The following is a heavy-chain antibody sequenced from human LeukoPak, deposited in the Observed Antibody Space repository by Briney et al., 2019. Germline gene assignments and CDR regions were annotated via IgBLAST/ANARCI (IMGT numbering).Heavy chain of an antibody. V-gene: IGHV4-4*07. Sequence: SETLSLTCTVSGGSISSYYWSWIRQPAGKGLEWIGRIYTSGSTNYNPSLKSRVTMSVDTSKNQFSLKLSSVTAADTAVYYCARDLNYYDSSGYYWFDPWGQGTLVTVSS. CDR3: ARDLNYYDSSGYYWFDP. CDR1: GGSISSYY. CDR2: IYTSGST. D-gene: IGHD3-22*01. J-gene: IGHJ5*02.